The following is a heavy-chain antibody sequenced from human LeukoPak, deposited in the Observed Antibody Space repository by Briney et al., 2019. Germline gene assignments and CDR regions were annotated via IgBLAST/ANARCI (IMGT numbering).Heavy chain of an antibody. V-gene: IGHV1-18*01. CDR1: GYTFTSYG. Sequence: GASVKVSCKASGYTFTSYGISWVRQAPGQGLEWMGWISAYNGNTNYAQKLQGRVTMTTDTSTSTAYMELRSLRSDDTAVYYCARGRSPSSWYERYYYYYGMDVWGQGTTVTVSS. CDR3: ARGRSPSSWYERYYYYYGMDV. CDR2: ISAYNGNT. D-gene: IGHD6-13*01. J-gene: IGHJ6*02.